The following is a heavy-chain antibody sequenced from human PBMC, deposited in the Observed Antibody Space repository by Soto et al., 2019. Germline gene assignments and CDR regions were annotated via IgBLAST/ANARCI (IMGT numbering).Heavy chain of an antibody. CDR3: ATTPMLYYYDSSGYYVS. Sequence: GASLKVSCKAPGDTFTGYYMHWVRQAPGQGLEWMGWISAYNGNTNYAQKLQGRVTMTTDTSTSTAYMELRSLRSDDTAVYYCATTPMLYYYDSSGYYVSWGQGTMVTVSS. D-gene: IGHD3-22*01. CDR2: ISAYNGNT. J-gene: IGHJ3*01. CDR1: GDTFTGYY. V-gene: IGHV1-18*04.